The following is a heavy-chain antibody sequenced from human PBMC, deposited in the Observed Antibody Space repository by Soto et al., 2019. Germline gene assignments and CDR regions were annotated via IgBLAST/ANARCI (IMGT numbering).Heavy chain of an antibody. CDR3: ARGRFIWGYYYYGMAV. CDR2: INHSGST. J-gene: IGHJ6*02. D-gene: IGHD3-16*01. Sequence: QVQLQQWGAGLLKPSETLSLTCAVYGGSFSGYYWSWIRQPPGKGLEWIGEINHSGSTNYNPSLKRRVPSSVDTAKTQFSRKVSYVPAADPVCYSCARGRFIWGYYYYGMAVWGQGTPVPVSS. CDR1: GGSFSGYY. V-gene: IGHV4-34*01.